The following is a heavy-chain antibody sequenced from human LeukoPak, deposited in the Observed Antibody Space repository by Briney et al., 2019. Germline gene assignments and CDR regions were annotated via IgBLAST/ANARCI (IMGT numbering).Heavy chain of an antibody. CDR3: ARVTSYGDYDWFDP. D-gene: IGHD4-17*01. Sequence: ASVKVSCKASGYTFTSYAMHWVRQAPGQRLEWMGWINAGNGNTKYSQKFQGRVTITRDTSASTAYMELSSLRSEDTAVYYYARVTSYGDYDWFDPWGQGTLVTVSS. J-gene: IGHJ5*02. CDR1: GYTFTSYA. CDR2: INAGNGNT. V-gene: IGHV1-3*01.